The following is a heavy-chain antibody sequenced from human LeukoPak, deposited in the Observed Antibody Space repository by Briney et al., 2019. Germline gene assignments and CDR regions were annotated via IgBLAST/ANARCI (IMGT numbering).Heavy chain of an antibody. CDR1: GYTFTSYA. J-gene: IGHJ6*03. D-gene: IGHD3-9*01. CDR2: INPNSGGT. V-gene: IGHV1-2*02. Sequence: GASVKVSCKASGYTFTSYAMHWVRQAPGQRLEWMGWINPNSGGTNYAQKFQGRVTMTRDTSISTAYMELSRLRSDDTAVYYCARGAVLRYFDWLRTDYYYYMDVWGKGTTVTVSS. CDR3: ARGAVLRYFDWLRTDYYYYMDV.